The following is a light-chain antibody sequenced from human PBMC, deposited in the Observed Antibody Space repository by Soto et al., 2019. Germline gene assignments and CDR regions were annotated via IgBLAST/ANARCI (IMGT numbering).Light chain of an antibody. CDR2: ENN. J-gene: IGLJ3*02. CDR3: GTWDSSLSALV. Sequence: QSVLTQPHSVSAAPGQKVTISCSGSSSNIGNNYVSWYQQLPGTAPKLLIYENNKRPSGIPDRFSGSKSGTSATLGITGLQTGDEADYYCGTWDSSLSALVFGGGTKVTVL. V-gene: IGLV1-51*02. CDR1: SSNIGNNY.